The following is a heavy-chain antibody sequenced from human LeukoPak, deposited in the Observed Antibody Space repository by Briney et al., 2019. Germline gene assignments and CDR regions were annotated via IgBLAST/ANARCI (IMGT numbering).Heavy chain of an antibody. J-gene: IGHJ4*02. CDR1: GGSFSGYY. CDR2: INHSGST. V-gene: IGHV4-34*01. D-gene: IGHD6-19*01. CDR3: ASISWYSSGWYRGYFDY. Sequence: NPSETLSLTCAVYGGSFSGYYWSWIRQPPGKGLEWIGEINHSGSTNYNPSLKSRVTISVDTSKNQLSLKLSSVTAADTAVYYCASISWYSSGWYRGYFDYWGQGTLVTVSS.